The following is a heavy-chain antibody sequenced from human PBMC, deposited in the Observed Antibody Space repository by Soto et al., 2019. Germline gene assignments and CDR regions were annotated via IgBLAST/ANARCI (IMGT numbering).Heavy chain of an antibody. CDR1: GFSFVNYA. D-gene: IGHD6-19*01. Sequence: EVQLLESGGGLVQPGGSLRLSCAASGFSFVNYAMNWVRQAPGKGLEWVSGLSGSGTSTYYADSVKGRFTISRDNSRDTLFLQMNSLTADDTAVYYGAKATTNCGWFNPFDSWGQGARVTVS. V-gene: IGHV3-23*01. CDR2: LSGSGTST. J-gene: IGHJ4*02. CDR3: AKATTNCGWFNPFDS.